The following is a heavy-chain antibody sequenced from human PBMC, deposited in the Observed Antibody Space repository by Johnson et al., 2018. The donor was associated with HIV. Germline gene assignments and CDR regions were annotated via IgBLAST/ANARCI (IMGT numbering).Heavy chain of an antibody. CDR2: ISWNSGTI. D-gene: IGHD2-2*01. Sequence: VQLVESGGGLVQPGRSLRLSCAASGFTFSSYAMHWVRQAPGKGLEWVSGISWNSGTIGYADAVKGRFTIYRDNATNCLYLQMNSLRAEDTALYYGAKVYSTGWRDGFDIWGQGTMVTVSS. J-gene: IGHJ3*02. V-gene: IGHV3-9*01. CDR3: AKVYSTGWRDGFDI. CDR1: GFTFSSYA.